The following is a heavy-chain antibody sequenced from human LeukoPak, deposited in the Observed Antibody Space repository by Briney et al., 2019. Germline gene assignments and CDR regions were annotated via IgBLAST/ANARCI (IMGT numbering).Heavy chain of an antibody. V-gene: IGHV4-59*08. CDR1: GGSISSYY. CDR3: ARLGRSGWYLVDY. CDR2: IYYSGST. Sequence: SETLSLTCTVSGGSISSYYWSWIRQPPGKGLEWIGYIYYSGSTNYNPSLKSRVTISVDTSKNQFSLKLSSVTAADTAVYYCARLGRSGWYLVDYWGQGTLVTVSS. J-gene: IGHJ4*02. D-gene: IGHD6-19*01.